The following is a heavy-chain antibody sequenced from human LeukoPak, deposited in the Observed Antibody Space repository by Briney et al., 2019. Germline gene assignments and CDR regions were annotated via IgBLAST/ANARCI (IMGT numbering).Heavy chain of an antibody. CDR3: ARSGRHYYDSSGYYPPDAFDI. V-gene: IGHV4-30-4*01. CDR1: GGSISSGDYF. CDR2: IYYSGST. J-gene: IGHJ3*02. Sequence: SQTLSLTCTVSGGSISSGDYFWSWIRQPPGKGLEWIGYIYYSGSTYYNPSLKSRVTISVDTSKNQFSLKLSSVTAADTAVYYCARSGRHYYDSSGYYPPDAFDIWGQGTMVTVSS. D-gene: IGHD3-22*01.